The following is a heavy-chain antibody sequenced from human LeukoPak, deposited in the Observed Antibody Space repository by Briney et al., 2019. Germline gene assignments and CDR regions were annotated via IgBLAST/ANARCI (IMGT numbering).Heavy chain of an antibody. CDR2: INHSGST. D-gene: IGHD3-3*01. Sequence: SETLSLTCAVYGGSFSGYYWSWIRQPPGKGLEWIGEINHSGSTNYNPSLKSRVTISVDTSKNQFSLKLSSVTAADMAVYYCARGLPYYDFWSGYYTGGGMDVWGQGTTVTVSS. J-gene: IGHJ6*02. V-gene: IGHV4-34*01. CDR1: GGSFSGYY. CDR3: ARGLPYYDFWSGYYTGGGMDV.